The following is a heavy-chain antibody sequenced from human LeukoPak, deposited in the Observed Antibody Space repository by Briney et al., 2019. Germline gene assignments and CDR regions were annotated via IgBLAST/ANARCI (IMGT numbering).Heavy chain of an antibody. V-gene: IGHV4-59*01. J-gene: IGHJ4*02. CDR1: GASITTYY. CDR2: IYNGSP. Sequence: NPSETLSLTCTVSGASITTYYRSWIRQPPGKGLEWIGSIYNGSPSYNPSLESRVTISVDTSKNHFSLNLKSVTAADTAVYYCARSRYFDYWGQGALVTVSS. CDR3: ARSRYFDY.